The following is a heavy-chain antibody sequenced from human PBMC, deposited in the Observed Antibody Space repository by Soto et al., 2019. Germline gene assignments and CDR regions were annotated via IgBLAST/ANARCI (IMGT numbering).Heavy chain of an antibody. CDR1: GDSISSGNSY. D-gene: IGHD3-3*01. V-gene: IGHV4-39*01. CDR2: VNYRGST. J-gene: IGHJ4*02. Sequence: QLQLQESGPGLVKPSETLSLTCTVSGDSISSGNSYWGWIRQPPGKGLGWIGSVNYRGSTYYNPSLNNRVTISVDTSKNQLSMKLSSVTAADTAVYFCAKTGFWSGYRVADYWGQGTLVTGSS. CDR3: AKTGFWSGYRVADY.